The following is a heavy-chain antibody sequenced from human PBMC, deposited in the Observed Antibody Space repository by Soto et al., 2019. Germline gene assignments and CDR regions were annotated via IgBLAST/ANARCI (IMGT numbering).Heavy chain of an antibody. CDR1: GYTFTSYG. Sequence: QVQLVQSGAEVKKPGASVKVSCKASGYTFTSYGISWVRQAPGQGLEGMGWISAYNGNTNYAQKFQGRVTMTTDTSTSKAYMELRSLRSDDTAVYYWARDGEVFWSGYKYYYGMDVWGQGTTVTVSS. D-gene: IGHD3-3*01. J-gene: IGHJ6*02. CDR2: ISAYNGNT. CDR3: ARDGEVFWSGYKYYYGMDV. V-gene: IGHV1-18*01.